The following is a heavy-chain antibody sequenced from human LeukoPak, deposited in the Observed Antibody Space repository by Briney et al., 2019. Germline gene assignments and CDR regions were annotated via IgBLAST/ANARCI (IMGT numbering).Heavy chain of an antibody. CDR2: IYYSGST. V-gene: IGHV4-39*07. CDR3: ARDTYYGGASDY. J-gene: IGHJ4*02. CDR1: GGSISSSSYY. D-gene: IGHD3-16*01. Sequence: SETLSLTCTVSGGSISSSSYYWGWIRQPPGKGLEWIVSIYYSGSTYYNPSLKSRVTISVDTSKNQFSLKLSSVTAADTAVYYCARDTYYGGASDYWGQGTLVTVSS.